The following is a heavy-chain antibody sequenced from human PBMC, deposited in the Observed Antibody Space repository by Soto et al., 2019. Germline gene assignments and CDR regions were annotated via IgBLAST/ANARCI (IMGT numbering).Heavy chain of an antibody. D-gene: IGHD3-10*01. CDR3: ARDRYYGSGPISGYGMDV. CDR1: GFTFSSYS. Sequence: GGSLRLSCAASGFTFSSYSMNWVRQAPGKGLEWVSSISSSSSYIYYADSVKGRFTISRDNAKNSLYLQMNSLRAEDTAVYYCARDRYYGSGPISGYGMDVWGQGTTVTVSS. CDR2: ISSSSSYI. J-gene: IGHJ6*02. V-gene: IGHV3-21*01.